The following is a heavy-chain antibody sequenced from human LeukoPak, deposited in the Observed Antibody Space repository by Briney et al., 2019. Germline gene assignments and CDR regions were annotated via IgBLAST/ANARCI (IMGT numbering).Heavy chain of an antibody. D-gene: IGHD2-15*01. J-gene: IGHJ4*02. CDR2: ISAGGDIT. Sequence: PGGSLRLSCAASGFTFTNYAMYWVRQAPGKGLEWVSSISAGGDITYYADSVKGRFTISRDNSKNTLFLQMNSLRAEDTAVFYCAKRVVVAGNTWKAYDYRGQGTLVTV. CDR3: AKRVVVAGNTWKAYDY. CDR1: GFTFTNYA. V-gene: IGHV3-23*01.